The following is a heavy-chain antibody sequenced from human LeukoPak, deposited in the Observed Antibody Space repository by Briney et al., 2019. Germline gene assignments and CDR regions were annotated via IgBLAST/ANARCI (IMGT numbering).Heavy chain of an antibody. V-gene: IGHV4-30-2*01. Sequence: LRLSCAASGFTFSSYWMSWIRQPPGKGLEWIGYIYHSGSTYYNPSLKSRVTISVDRSKNQFSLKLSSVTAADTAVYYCARWDYYDSSGYRHWGQGTLVTVSS. CDR3: ARWDYYDSSGYRH. CDR2: IYHSGST. J-gene: IGHJ4*02. D-gene: IGHD3-22*01. CDR1: GFTFSSYW.